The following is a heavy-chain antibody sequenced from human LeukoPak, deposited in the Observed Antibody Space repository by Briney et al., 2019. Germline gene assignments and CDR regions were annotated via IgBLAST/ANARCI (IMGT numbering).Heavy chain of an antibody. CDR2: ISSSSSYI. Sequence: GGSLRPSCAASGFTFSSYSMNWVRQAPGKGLEWVSSISSSSSYIYYADSVKGRFTISRDNAKNSLYLQMNSLRAEDTAVYYCARDNYYDSSGHPRGYYYYGMDVWGQGTTVTVSS. CDR3: ARDNYYDSSGHPRGYYYYGMDV. D-gene: IGHD3-22*01. V-gene: IGHV3-21*01. CDR1: GFTFSSYS. J-gene: IGHJ6*02.